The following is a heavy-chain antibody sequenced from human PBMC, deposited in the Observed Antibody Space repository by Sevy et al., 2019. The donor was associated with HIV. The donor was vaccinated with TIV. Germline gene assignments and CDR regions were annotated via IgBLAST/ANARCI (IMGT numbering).Heavy chain of an antibody. CDR3: ARDGLTYGGMDV. CDR1: GDSVSSNSAA. V-gene: IGHV6-1*01. J-gene: IGHJ6*02. Sequence: QSQTLSLTCAISGDSVSSNSAAWNWIRQSPSRGLEWLGRTYYRSKSYNDYAVSVKSRITINPDTSKNQVSLQLNSVTPEDTAIYYCARDGLTYGGMDVWGQGTTVTVSS. D-gene: IGHD1-20*01. CDR2: TYYRSKSYN.